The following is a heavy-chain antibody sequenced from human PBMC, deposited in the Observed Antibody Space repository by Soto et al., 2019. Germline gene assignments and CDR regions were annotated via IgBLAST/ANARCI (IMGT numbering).Heavy chain of an antibody. CDR2: ISGDSRST. V-gene: IGHV3-11*03. Sequence: QVQLLESGGGLVRPGGSLRLSCAASGLTVSAYYMAWIRQAPGKGPEWISYISGDSRSTNFADSVKGRFTISRDNAKSSLYLQMNSLRGEDTAVYFCATGQQVRMADIWGQGTMVTVSS. D-gene: IGHD6-13*01. CDR1: GLTVSAYY. CDR3: ATGQQVRMADI. J-gene: IGHJ3*02.